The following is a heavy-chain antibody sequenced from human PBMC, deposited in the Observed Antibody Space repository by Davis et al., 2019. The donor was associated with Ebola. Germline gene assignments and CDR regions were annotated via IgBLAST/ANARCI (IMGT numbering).Heavy chain of an antibody. D-gene: IGHD2-15*01. J-gene: IGHJ4*02. CDR2: INPNSGGT. CDR3: ARGGYCSGGSCYYFDY. V-gene: IGHV1-2*06. CDR1: GYTFTGYY. Sequence: ASVKVSCKASGYTFTGYYMHWVRQAPGQGLEWMGRINPNSGGTNYAQKFQGRVTMTRDTPISTAYMELSRLRSDDTAVYYCARGGYCSGGSCYYFDYWGQGTLVTVSS.